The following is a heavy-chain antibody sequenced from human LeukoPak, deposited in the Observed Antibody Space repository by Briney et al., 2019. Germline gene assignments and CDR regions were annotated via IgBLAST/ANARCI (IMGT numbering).Heavy chain of an antibody. V-gene: IGHV1-2*02. J-gene: IGHJ4*02. CDR3: ARGGNYYDSSVTPGALFY. CDR2: INPNSGGT. D-gene: IGHD3-22*01. Sequence: ASVKVSCKASGYTFTGYYMHWVRQAPGQGLEWMGWINPNSGGTNYAQKFQGRVTMTRDTSISTAYMELSRLRSDDTAVYYCARGGNYYDSSVTPGALFYWGQGTLVTVSS. CDR1: GYTFTGYY.